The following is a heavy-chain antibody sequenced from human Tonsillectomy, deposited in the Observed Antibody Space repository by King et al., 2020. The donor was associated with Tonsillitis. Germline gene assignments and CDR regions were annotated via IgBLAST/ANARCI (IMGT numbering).Heavy chain of an antibody. V-gene: IGHV4-34*01. D-gene: IGHD3-3*01. J-gene: IGHJ4*02. CDR2: INHSGST. Sequence: VQLQQWGAGLLKPSETLSLTCAVYGGSLSGYYWSWIRQPPGKGLEWIGEINHSGSTNYNPSLKSRVTISVDTSKNQFSLNLNSVTAADTAVYYCARLGWLLDYWGQGTLVTVSS. CDR3: ARLGWLLDY. CDR1: GGSLSGYY.